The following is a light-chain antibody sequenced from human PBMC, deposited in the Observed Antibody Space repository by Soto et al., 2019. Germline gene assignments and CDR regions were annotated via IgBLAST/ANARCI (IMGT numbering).Light chain of an antibody. J-gene: IGLJ1*01. CDR2: KNS. Sequence: VLTQPSSVSVSPGQTARITCSGDTLPRQYPYWYQQKPGQAPVLIINKNSERPSGIPERFSGSTSGTTVTLTISGGQAEDEADYYCQSADSSGAYVFGTGTKVTVL. V-gene: IGLV3-25*02. CDR1: TLPRQY. CDR3: QSADSSGAYV.